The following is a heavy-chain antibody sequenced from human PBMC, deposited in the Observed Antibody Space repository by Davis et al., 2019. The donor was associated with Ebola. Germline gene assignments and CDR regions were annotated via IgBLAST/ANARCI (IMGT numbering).Heavy chain of an antibody. CDR2: IWYDGSNK. D-gene: IGHD6-6*01. CDR3: ARDRSIAAPRGMDV. J-gene: IGHJ6*02. V-gene: IGHV3-33*01. Sequence: GESLKISYAASGFTFSSYGMHWVRQAPGKGLEWVAVIWYDGSNKYYADSVKGRFTISRDNSKNTLYLQMNSLRAEDTAVYYCARDRSIAAPRGMDVWGQGTTVTVSS. CDR1: GFTFSSYG.